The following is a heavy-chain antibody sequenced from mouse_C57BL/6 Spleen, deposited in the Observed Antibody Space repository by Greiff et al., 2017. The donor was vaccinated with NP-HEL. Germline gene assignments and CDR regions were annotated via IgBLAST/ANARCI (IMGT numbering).Heavy chain of an antibody. CDR1: GYTFTSYW. J-gene: IGHJ3*01. V-gene: IGHV1-53*01. CDR3: AREANDGYYWFAY. Sequence: QVQLQQPGTELVKPGASVKLSCKASGYTFTSYWMHWVKQRHGQGLEWIGNINPSNGGTNYNDKFKGKATLTVDKSSSTAYMQLSSLTSEDSAVYDCAREANDGYYWFAYWGQGTLVTVSA. CDR2: INPSNGGT. D-gene: IGHD2-3*01.